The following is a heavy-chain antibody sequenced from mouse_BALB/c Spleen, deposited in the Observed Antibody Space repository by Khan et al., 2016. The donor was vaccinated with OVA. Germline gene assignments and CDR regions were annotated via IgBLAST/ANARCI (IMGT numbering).Heavy chain of an antibody. J-gene: IGHJ4*01. D-gene: IGHD1-1*01. CDR1: GYTFTSYW. CDR2: IAPGGGST. V-gene: IGHV1S41*01. CDR3: ARSNKDGSSVYAVDY. Sequence: DLVKPGPSVKLSCKASGYTFTSYWINWINQRPGQGLEWIGRIAPGGGSTSCNELFQVKATLTVDTSSTTASIPLSSLSSEASAAYVFARSNKDGSSVYAVDYWGQGTSVTGSS.